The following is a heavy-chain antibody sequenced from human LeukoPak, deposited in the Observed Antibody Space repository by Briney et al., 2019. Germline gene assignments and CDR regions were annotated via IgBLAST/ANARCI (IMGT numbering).Heavy chain of an antibody. V-gene: IGHV3-23*01. Sequence: GGSLTLSCTVSGFPFSSYSMHCLRDAPGKGREWVSGISGSGGSTYFADSVKGRFTISRDNSKNTLYLQMNSLRAEDTALYYCAKGSWITFFDNWGQGTLVTVSS. J-gene: IGHJ4*02. CDR3: AKGSWITFFDN. CDR2: ISGSGGST. CDR1: GFPFSSYS. D-gene: IGHD5-12*01.